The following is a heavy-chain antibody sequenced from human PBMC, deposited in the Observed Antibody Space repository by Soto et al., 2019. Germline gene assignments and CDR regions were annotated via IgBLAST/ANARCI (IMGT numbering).Heavy chain of an antibody. CDR2: IHSDGSRT. CDR1: GFSFSTYL. V-gene: IGHV3-74*01. Sequence: EVQLVESGGGLVQPGGSLRLSCAASGFSFSTYLMDWVRQAPGKGLVWVSRIHSDGSRTSYADSVKGRFTISRDNAENTFYLQMNSLRVEDTAVYYCATLPPGSWGQGTLVTVSS. D-gene: IGHD7-27*01. CDR3: ATLPPGS. J-gene: IGHJ4*02.